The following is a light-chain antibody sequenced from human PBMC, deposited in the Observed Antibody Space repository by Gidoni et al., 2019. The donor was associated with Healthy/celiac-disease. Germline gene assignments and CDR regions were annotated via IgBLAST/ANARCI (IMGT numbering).Light chain of an antibody. CDR3: SSYTSSTPYV. V-gene: IGLV2-14*01. CDR1: SSDVGGYNY. J-gene: IGLJ1*01. CDR2: DVS. Sequence: QSALTQPASVSWSPVQSITISCTGTSSDVGGYNYVSWYQQHPGKAPKLMIYDVSNRPSGVSNRFSGSKSGNTASLTISGLQAEDEADYYCSSYTSSTPYVFGTGTKVTVL.